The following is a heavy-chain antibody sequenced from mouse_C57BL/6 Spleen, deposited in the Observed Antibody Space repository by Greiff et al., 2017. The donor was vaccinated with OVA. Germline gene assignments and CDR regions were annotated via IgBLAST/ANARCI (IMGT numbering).Heavy chain of an antibody. D-gene: IGHD2-4*01. J-gene: IGHJ1*03. CDR1: GYTFTSYW. CDR2: IYPGSGST. V-gene: IGHV1-55*01. Sequence: VQLQQPGAELVKPGASVKMSCKASGYTFTSYWITWVKQRPGQGLEWIGDIYPGSGSTNYNEKFKSKATLTVDTSSSTAYMQLSSLTSEDSAVYYCDYYYDCDEYFDVWGTGTTVTVSS. CDR3: DYYYDCDEYFDV.